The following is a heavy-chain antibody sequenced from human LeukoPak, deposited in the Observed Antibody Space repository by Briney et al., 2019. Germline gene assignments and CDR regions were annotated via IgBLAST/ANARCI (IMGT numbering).Heavy chain of an antibody. J-gene: IGHJ4*02. Sequence: QPSGSLSLSCAASGFTFSSNEMNWLRQGQGKGLEWVSYISSSGTTIYYADSVKGRFTISRVNATNSLYLQMNILRAEDTAVYYCARDSYCSGISGYFDYWGQGTLVTVSS. CDR1: GFTFSSNE. CDR3: ARDSYCSGISGYFDY. V-gene: IGHV3-48*03. CDR2: ISSSGTTI. D-gene: IGHD3-22*01.